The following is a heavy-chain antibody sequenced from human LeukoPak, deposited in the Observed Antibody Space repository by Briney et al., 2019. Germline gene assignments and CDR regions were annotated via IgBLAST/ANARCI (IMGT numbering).Heavy chain of an antibody. Sequence: ASVKVSCKASGYTFTGYYMHWVRQAPGKGLEWMGWINPNSGGTNFAQKFQGRVTMTRDTSISTAYMELGRLRSDDTALYYCARGKGDGSGYYYVMDVWGQGTTVTVSS. CDR3: ARGKGDGSGYYYVMDV. CDR2: INPNSGGT. D-gene: IGHD3-10*01. V-gene: IGHV1-2*02. CDR1: GYTFTGYY. J-gene: IGHJ6*02.